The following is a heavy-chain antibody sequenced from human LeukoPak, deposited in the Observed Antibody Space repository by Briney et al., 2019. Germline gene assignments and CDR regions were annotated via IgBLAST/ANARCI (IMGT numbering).Heavy chain of an antibody. D-gene: IGHD6-13*01. Sequence: DSVKGRFTISRDNSKNTLFLQMSSLRTEGTAVYHCAKRVSSWYYFDNWGQGTLVTVSS. J-gene: IGHJ4*02. CDR3: AKRVSSWYYFDN. V-gene: IGHV3-30*02.